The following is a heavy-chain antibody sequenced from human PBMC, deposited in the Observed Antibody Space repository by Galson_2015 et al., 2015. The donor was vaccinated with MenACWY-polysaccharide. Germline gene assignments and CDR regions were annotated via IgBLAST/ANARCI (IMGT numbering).Heavy chain of an antibody. D-gene: IGHD6-6*01. CDR1: GGSLNTYY. J-gene: IGHJ5*02. Sequence: SETLSLTCTVSGGSLNTYYWAWIRQSPGKGLEWIGHINKSGTTAYNSSLKTRVTMSADTSRNQFSLTLTSVTAADTAIYYCAGLRGSMAAHNWFDPWGQGILVTVSP. CDR2: INKSGTT. CDR3: AGLRGSMAAHNWFDP. V-gene: IGHV4-59*01.